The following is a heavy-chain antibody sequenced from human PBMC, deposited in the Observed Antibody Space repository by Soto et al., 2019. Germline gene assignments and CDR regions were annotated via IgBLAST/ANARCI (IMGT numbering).Heavy chain of an antibody. CDR3: SRGERSRYQGMVHKFDY. V-gene: IGHV4-39*02. CDR1: GVSISSCGYY. J-gene: IGHJ4*02. Sequence: SETLSLTCTVFGVSISSCGYYWGWIGHTPGKGLGRSGRVYCSGATYSNRTLRGRVTVSVNKYKNNFALKLCIVAATATAVNVCSRGERSRYQGMVHKFDYWGQGTPVTVSS. CDR2: VYCSGAT. D-gene: IGHD6-13*01.